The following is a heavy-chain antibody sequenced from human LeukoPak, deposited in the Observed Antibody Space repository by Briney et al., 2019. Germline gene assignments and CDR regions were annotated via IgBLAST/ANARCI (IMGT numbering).Heavy chain of an antibody. CDR3: PTDFSPLMLVANGFDY. Sequence: GGSLRLSCAASGFTFSNAWMNWGRQAPGEGLEWVGRIKSKTDGGTTDYAAPVKGRFTISREDSKNTLYRQMNSLKTDDTAVYYCPTDFSPLMLVANGFDYWGQGTLVPVSS. D-gene: IGHD2-8*01. J-gene: IGHJ4*02. CDR2: IKSKTDGGTT. CDR1: GFTFSNAW. V-gene: IGHV3-15*07.